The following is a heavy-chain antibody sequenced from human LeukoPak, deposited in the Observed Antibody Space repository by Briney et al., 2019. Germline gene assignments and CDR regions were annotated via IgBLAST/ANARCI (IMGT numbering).Heavy chain of an antibody. CDR3: ARVSGYRQLVPDYYYMDV. D-gene: IGHD6-6*01. V-gene: IGHV1-18*01. CDR2: ISGYNGKT. J-gene: IGHJ6*03. CDR1: GGTFSSYA. Sequence: GASVKVSCKASGGTFSSYAISWVRQAPGQGLEWMGWISGYNGKTNYAQKLQGRVTMTTDTSTTTAYMELSSLRSEDTAVYYCARVSGYRQLVPDYYYMDVWGKGTTVTVSS.